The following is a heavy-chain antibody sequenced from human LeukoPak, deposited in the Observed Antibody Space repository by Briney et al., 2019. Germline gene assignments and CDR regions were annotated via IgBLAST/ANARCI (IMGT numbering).Heavy chain of an antibody. CDR1: GFTFSNAW. J-gene: IGHJ3*02. D-gene: IGHD3-22*01. CDR2: IKSRTDGGTT. V-gene: IGHV3-15*01. Sequence: GGSLRLSCAASGFTFSNAWMSWVRQAPGKGLEWVGRIKSRTDGGTTDYAAPVKGRFTISRDDSKNTLYLQMNSLKTEDTAVYYCTTDWYYYDSSGRDNDAFDIWGQGTMVTVSS. CDR3: TTDWYYYDSSGRDNDAFDI.